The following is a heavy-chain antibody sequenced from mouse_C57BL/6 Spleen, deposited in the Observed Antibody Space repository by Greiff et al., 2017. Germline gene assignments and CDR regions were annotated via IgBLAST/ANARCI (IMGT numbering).Heavy chain of an antibody. CDR1: GYTFTDSY. Sequence: EVQLQQSGPELVKPGASVKISCKASGYTFTDSYMNWVKQSHGKSLEWIGDINPNNGGTSYNQKFKGKATLTVDKSSSTAYMELRSLTSEDSAVYYCASGVVATPYYFDYWGQGTTLTVSS. CDR3: ASGVVATPYYFDY. V-gene: IGHV1-26*01. J-gene: IGHJ2*01. D-gene: IGHD1-1*01. CDR2: INPNNGGT.